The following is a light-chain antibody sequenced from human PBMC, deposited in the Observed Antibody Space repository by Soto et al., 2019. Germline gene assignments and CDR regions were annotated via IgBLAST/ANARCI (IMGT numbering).Light chain of an antibody. V-gene: IGLV2-14*03. CDR1: SSDVGGYNY. J-gene: IGLJ2*01. CDR3: TSYTSTGAPVV. CDR2: GVT. Sequence: QSALTQPASVSGSPGQSITISCTGTSSDVGGYNYVSWYQHHPGKAPELIIYGVTNRPSGASLRLSGSKSGNTASLTISGAQAGDEGEYYCTSYTSTGAPVVFGGGTKLTVL.